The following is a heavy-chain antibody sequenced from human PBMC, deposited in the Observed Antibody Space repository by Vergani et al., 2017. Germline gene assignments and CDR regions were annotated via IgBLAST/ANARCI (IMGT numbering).Heavy chain of an antibody. CDR1: GGSFSGYY. CDR2: INHSGST. Sequence: QVQLQQWGAGLLKPSETLSLTCAVYGGSFSGYYWSWIRQPPGKGLEWIGEINHSGSTNYNPSLQSRVTISVDTSTNQFSLKLSSVTAADTAVYYCASLSSGYPRNYDYWGQGTLVTVSS. J-gene: IGHJ4*02. D-gene: IGHD6-13*01. V-gene: IGHV4-34*01. CDR3: ASLSSGYPRNYDY.